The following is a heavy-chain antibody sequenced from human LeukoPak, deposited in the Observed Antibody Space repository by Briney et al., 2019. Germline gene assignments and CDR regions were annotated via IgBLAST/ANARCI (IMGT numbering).Heavy chain of an antibody. Sequence: GGSLRLSCAASGFTFTTFGFIWVRQAPGKGLQWVLYISPSSSGIFYADSVRGRFTISRDNSENSVYLEMNSLRAEDTAVYYCARDWSGYDYDNWFDPWGQGTLVTVSS. CDR2: ISPSSSGI. J-gene: IGHJ5*02. D-gene: IGHD5-12*01. CDR3: ARDWSGYDYDNWFDP. V-gene: IGHV3-48*04. CDR1: GFTFTTFG.